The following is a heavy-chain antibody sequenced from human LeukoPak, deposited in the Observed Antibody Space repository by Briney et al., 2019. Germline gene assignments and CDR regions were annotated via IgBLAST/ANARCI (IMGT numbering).Heavy chain of an antibody. D-gene: IGHD5-12*01. J-gene: IGHJ3*02. Sequence: GGSLRLSCAASGFTFSSYDMHWVRQATGKGLEWVSAIGTAGDTYYPGSVKGRFSISRENAKNSLYLQMNSLRAGDTAVYFCARRLHGDAFDIWGQGTMVTVSS. CDR2: IGTAGDT. CDR3: ARRLHGDAFDI. CDR1: GFTFSSYD. V-gene: IGHV3-13*01.